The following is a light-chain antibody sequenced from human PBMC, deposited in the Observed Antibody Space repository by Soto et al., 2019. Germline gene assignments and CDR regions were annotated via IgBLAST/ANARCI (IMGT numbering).Light chain of an antibody. CDR1: QSVSSSY. CDR2: GAS. V-gene: IGKV3-20*01. CDR3: QQYGGTPYT. Sequence: EIVLTQSPGTLSLSPGERATLSCRASQSVSSSYLAWYQQKPGKAPRLLIYGASSRATGIPDRFSGRGSGTDFTLTISRLEPEDFAVYYCQQYGGTPYTFGQGTKLEIK. J-gene: IGKJ2*01.